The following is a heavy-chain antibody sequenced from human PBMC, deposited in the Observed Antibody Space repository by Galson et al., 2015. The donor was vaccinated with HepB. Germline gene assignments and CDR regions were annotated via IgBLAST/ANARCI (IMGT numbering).Heavy chain of an antibody. CDR1: GGSISNPDHF. J-gene: IGHJ6*02. V-gene: IGHV4-39*06. CDR2: FHLGEST. Sequence: TLSLTCSVSGGSISNPDHFWVWIRQPPGKGLEWIGTFHLGESTKKNPSVKSRVTLLGDTSKNQVTLTVTSVTAADTAVYFCAKHNSGGVSYFQGTDVWGQGTTVIVSS. D-gene: IGHD3-22*01. CDR3: AKHNSGGVSYFQGTDV.